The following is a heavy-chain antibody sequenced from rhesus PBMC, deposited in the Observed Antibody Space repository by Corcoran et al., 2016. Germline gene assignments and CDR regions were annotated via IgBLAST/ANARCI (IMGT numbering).Heavy chain of an antibody. D-gene: IGHD6-31*01. V-gene: IGHV4S11*01. J-gene: IGHJ4*01. CDR3: ARATGSSGWLYFDY. CDR2: IYGSGIST. CDR1: GGAISSNY. Sequence: QVQLQESGPGLGKPVETLSLTCAASGGAISSNYWSWIRQPPGKGLEWIGYIYGSGISTNYNPSLKSRFTLSVDTSKNQFSLKLSSVTAADTAVYYCARATGSSGWLYFDYWGQGVLVTVSS.